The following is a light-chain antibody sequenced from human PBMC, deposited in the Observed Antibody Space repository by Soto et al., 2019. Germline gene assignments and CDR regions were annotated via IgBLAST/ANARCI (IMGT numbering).Light chain of an antibody. Sequence: DIQMTQSPSTLSASVGDRVTITCRATQSVSRWLAWYQQKPGKAPKVLIWDASSLQRGVPSRFSGSGSGTEFTLTISSLQPDDFATYYCQQYNTYSTWTFGQGTKVDIK. CDR3: QQYNTYSTWT. CDR2: DAS. CDR1: QSVSRW. J-gene: IGKJ1*01. V-gene: IGKV1-5*01.